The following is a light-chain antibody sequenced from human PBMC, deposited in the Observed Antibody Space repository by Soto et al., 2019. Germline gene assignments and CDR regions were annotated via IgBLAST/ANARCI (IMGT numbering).Light chain of an antibody. CDR1: HGISSY. Sequence: IQLTQSPSSLSASVGDRVTITCRASHGISSYLAWYQQKPGKSPKLLIYTASTLQSGFPSRCWGSGSGTNFTLPLRTLPPGDSATYYCRQCNGHPLTLGPGT. J-gene: IGKJ3*01. CDR3: RQCNGHPLT. CDR2: TAS. V-gene: IGKV1-9*01.